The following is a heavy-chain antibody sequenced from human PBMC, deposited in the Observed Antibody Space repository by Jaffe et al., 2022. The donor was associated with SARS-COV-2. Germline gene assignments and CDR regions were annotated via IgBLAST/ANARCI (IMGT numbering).Heavy chain of an antibody. V-gene: IGHV3-74*01. CDR2: MSGDGYEI. CDR3: AMDPCPNGVCRIDF. D-gene: IGHD2-8*01. Sequence: EVHLVESGGGLVQPGGSLRLSCAASDSTFRTSWMHWVRQSPGKGLVWVSRMSGDGYEIRYADSVKGRFTISRDNAKNTLYLQMNSLRTEDTGIYYCAMDPCPNGVCRIDFWGQGTLVTVSS. CDR1: DSTFRTSW. J-gene: IGHJ4*02.